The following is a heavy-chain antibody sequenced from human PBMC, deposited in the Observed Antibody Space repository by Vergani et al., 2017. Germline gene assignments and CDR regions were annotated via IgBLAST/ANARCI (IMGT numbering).Heavy chain of an antibody. J-gene: IGHJ4*02. Sequence: QVQLQESGPGLVKPPGTLSLTCAVSGDSISSNNCWTWVRQPPGKGLEWIGEICHTEDTKYSPSLKSRVTFSVDESRNVVSLRLNSVTDADTAVYYCATIGYRRWGYYFDYWGQGSLVTVSS. CDR3: ATIGYRRWGYYFDY. CDR1: GDSISSNNC. D-gene: IGHD2-2*02. V-gene: IGHV4-4*03. CDR2: ICHTEDT.